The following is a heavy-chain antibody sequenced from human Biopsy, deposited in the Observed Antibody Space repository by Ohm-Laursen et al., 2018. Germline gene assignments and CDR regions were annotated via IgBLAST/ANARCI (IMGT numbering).Heavy chain of an antibody. D-gene: IGHD5-12*01. V-gene: IGHV1-69*01. CDR3: AKYNSDYKDSGLSGFPFPLDP. J-gene: IGHJ5*02. Sequence: SSVKVSCKTSGGTFGSNDISWVRQAPGQGLEWMGGIIHHFGATDYAQKFQGRVSITADESTSTVYMELSSLRSEDTAVYYCAKYNSDYKDSGLSGFPFPLDPWGQGTLVSVSS. CDR1: GGTFGSND. CDR2: IIHHFGAT.